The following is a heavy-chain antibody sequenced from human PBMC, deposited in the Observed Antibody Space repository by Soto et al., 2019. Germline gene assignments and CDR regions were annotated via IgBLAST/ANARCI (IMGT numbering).Heavy chain of an antibody. J-gene: IGHJ4*02. CDR1: GFKFSNYA. D-gene: IGHD3-16*01. CDR3: AKDRRAGGNSAFYFDF. Sequence: GGSLRLSCAASGFKFSNYAMSWVRQAPGKGLEWVSLISATGGGTYYADSVKGRFTISRDNSHNTLYLQVHSLTAEDTAVYYCAKDRRAGGNSAFYFDFWGQGTLVTVSS. CDR2: ISATGGGT. V-gene: IGHV3-23*01.